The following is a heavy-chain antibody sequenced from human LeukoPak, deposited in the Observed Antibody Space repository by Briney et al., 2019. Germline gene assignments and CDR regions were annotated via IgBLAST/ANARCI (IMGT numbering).Heavy chain of an antibody. Sequence: GESLKISSKASGYNFNNYWIGWVRQMPGKGLEWMGIIYPDDSDTRYNPSLESQVTISADKSITTAYLQWSSLKASDSAMYYCARLAGTAVAVYWGQGTLVTVSS. J-gene: IGHJ4*02. CDR3: ARLAGTAVAVY. CDR1: GYNFNNYW. CDR2: IYPDDSDT. D-gene: IGHD6-19*01. V-gene: IGHV5-51*01.